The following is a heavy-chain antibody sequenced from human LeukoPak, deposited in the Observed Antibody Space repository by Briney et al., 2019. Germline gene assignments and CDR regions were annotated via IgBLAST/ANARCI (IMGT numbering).Heavy chain of an antibody. Sequence: GGSLRLSCAASGFTFSNAWMNWVREAPGKGLEWVGRLKSKTDGGTTEYTAPAKGRFTISRDESKNLLYLQMNSLKTEDTAVYYCTTGRRGAVFDYWGQGTLVTVSS. V-gene: IGHV3-15*01. D-gene: IGHD6-19*01. CDR1: GFTFSNAW. CDR3: TTGRRGAVFDY. CDR2: LKSKTDGGTT. J-gene: IGHJ4*02.